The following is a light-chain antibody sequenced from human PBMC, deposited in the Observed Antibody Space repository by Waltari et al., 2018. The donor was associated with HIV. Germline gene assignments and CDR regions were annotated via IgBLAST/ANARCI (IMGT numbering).Light chain of an antibody. V-gene: IGLV3-25*03. J-gene: IGLJ1*01. Sequence: SYELTQPPSVSVSPGQTARITCFGDALPKQYVYWYQQKPGKAPVLLIYKDTERHSGFPERFSGSSSGTTVTLTISGVHAEDEADYYCHSSDSSAAYVFGTGTKVTVL. CDR2: KDT. CDR3: HSSDSSAAYV. CDR1: ALPKQY.